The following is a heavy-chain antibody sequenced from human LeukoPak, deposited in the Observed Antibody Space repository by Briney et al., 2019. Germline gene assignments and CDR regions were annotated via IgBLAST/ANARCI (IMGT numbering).Heavy chain of an antibody. V-gene: IGHV4-39*01. CDR2: IYYSGST. CDR1: SGSISSSDCY. D-gene: IGHD3-22*01. CDR3: ARRPGRYHYDSSGSDVFDI. Sequence: PSETLSLTCTVSSGSISSSDCYWGWIRQPPGKGLEWIGNIYYSGSTYYNPSLKSRVTISVDRSNNQFSLRLSSVTAAVTAVYYCARRPGRYHYDSSGSDVFDIWGQGTLVTVSS. J-gene: IGHJ3*02.